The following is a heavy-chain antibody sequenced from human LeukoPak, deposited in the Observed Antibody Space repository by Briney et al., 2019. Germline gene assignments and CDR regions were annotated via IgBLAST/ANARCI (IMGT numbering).Heavy chain of an antibody. V-gene: IGHV4-39*07. CDR2: LWSGTTT. CDR3: ARGRRGNYFQDY. CDR1: SRSY. J-gene: IGHJ4*02. Sequence: SRSYMAWIRQPPGKGLEWIGSLWSGTTTYYNPSLTSRVTIAVDTSKNQFSLILPSVTAADTAVYYCARGRRGNYFQDYWGQGTLVTVSS. D-gene: IGHD1-26*01.